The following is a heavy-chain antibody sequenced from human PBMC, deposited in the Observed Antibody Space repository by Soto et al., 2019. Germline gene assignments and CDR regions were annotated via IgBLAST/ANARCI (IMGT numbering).Heavy chain of an antibody. J-gene: IGHJ4*02. Sequence: GGSMRLSCTASGLTFSIYAMSWVRQAPGKGLEWVSAISGSGGSTYYADSVKGRFTISRDNAKNSLYLQMNSLRAEDTAVYYCASAGYSSGWRYGYYFDYWGQGTLVTVSS. CDR2: ISGSGGST. CDR3: ASAGYSSGWRYGYYFDY. D-gene: IGHD6-25*01. CDR1: GLTFSIYA. V-gene: IGHV3-23*01.